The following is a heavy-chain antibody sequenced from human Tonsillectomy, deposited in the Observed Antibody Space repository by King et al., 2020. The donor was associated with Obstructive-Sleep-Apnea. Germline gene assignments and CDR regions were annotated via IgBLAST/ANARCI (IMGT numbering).Heavy chain of an antibody. CDR1: CGSISSGGYY. CDR3: ARDSSYSGYDSPFDY. V-gene: IGHV4-31*03. Sequence: VQLQESGPGLVKPSQTLSLTCTVSCGSISSGGYYWSWIRQHPGKGLEWIGYIYYSGSTYYNPSLKSRVTISVDSSKNQFSLKLSSVTAADTAVYYCARDSSYSGYDSPFDYWGQGTLVTVSS. D-gene: IGHD5-12*01. CDR2: IYYSGST. J-gene: IGHJ4*02.